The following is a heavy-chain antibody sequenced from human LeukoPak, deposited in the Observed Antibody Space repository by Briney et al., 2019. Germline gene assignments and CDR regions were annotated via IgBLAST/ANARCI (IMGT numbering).Heavy chain of an antibody. Sequence: YPGGSLRLSCAASGFTLSNAWMSWVRQAPGKGLEWVGRIKSKTDGWTTDYAAPVEGRFTISRDDSKNMMYLEMNSLKTEDTAVYYCSAPYQRYCNSNYRYATPGRYWGQGTLVTVSS. V-gene: IGHV3-15*01. CDR3: SAPYQRYCNSNYRYATPGRY. D-gene: IGHD2/OR15-2a*01. CDR1: GFTLSNAW. CDR2: IKSKTDGWTT. J-gene: IGHJ4*02.